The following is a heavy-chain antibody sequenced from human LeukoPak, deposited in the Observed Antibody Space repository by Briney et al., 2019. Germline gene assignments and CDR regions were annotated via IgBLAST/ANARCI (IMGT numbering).Heavy chain of an antibody. CDR2: IYSGGTT. Sequence: GGSLRLSCAASGFTVSGNYMSWVRQAPGKGLEWVSLIYSGGTTYYADSVKGRFTISRDNSKNTLYLQMSSLRAEDTAVYYCAKDPNGDYIGAFDIWGQGTMVTVSS. CDR3: AKDPNGDYIGAFDI. J-gene: IGHJ3*02. CDR1: GFTVSGNY. D-gene: IGHD4-17*01. V-gene: IGHV3-53*01.